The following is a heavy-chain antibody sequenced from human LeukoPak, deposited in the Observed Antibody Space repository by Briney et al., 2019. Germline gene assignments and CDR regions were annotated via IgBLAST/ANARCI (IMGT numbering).Heavy chain of an antibody. CDR1: GYTFTDYY. D-gene: IGHD6-13*01. Sequence: ASVKVSCKASGYTFTDYYIHWVRQAPGQGLEWMGWIGPNTGGTNYAQKFQDRVTMTRDASISTAYMQLSSLRSDDTAVYYCANDSPEAAAGIIQRWGQGTLVTVSS. J-gene: IGHJ1*01. CDR2: IGPNTGGT. CDR3: ANDSPEAAAGIIQR. V-gene: IGHV1-2*02.